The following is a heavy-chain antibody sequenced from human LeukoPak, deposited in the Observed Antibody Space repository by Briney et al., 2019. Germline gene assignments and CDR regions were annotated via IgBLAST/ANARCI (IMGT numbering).Heavy chain of an antibody. CDR1: GFTFSSYE. Sequence: PGGSLRLSCAASGFTFSSYEMNWVRQAPGKGLEWVSAISGSGGSTYYADSVKGRFTISRDNSKNTLYLQMNSLRAEDTAVYYCAKETVRMLSNIAVAGYWGQGTLVTVSS. CDR2: ISGSGGST. D-gene: IGHD6-19*01. V-gene: IGHV3-23*01. CDR3: AKETVRMLSNIAVAGY. J-gene: IGHJ4*02.